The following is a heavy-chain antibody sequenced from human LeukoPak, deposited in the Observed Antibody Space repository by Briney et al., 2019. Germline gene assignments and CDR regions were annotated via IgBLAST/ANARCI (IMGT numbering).Heavy chain of an antibody. J-gene: IGHJ4*02. CDR2: IYYSGST. CDR1: GGSISSSNYY. Sequence: SETLSLTCTVSGGSISSSNYYWGWIRQPPGEGLEWIGIIYYSGSTYYSPSLKSRVTISVDTSKNQFSLKLSSVTAADTAVYYCARTVDTAILDYWGQGTLVTVSS. D-gene: IGHD5-18*01. CDR3: ARTVDTAILDY. V-gene: IGHV4-39*07.